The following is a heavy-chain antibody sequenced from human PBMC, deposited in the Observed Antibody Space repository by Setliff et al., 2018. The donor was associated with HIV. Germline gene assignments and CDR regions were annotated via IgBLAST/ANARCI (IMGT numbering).Heavy chain of an antibody. V-gene: IGHV4-4*08. CDR3: ARVNWGSGIYYFDY. J-gene: IGHJ4*02. Sequence: SETLSLTCVLSGGYMGSHSWSWIRQSPGKGLEWIGHIYTSGRNNYNPSLKSRVTITVDTSKNQCYLKLSSVTAADTAVYYCARVNWGSGIYYFDYWGQGTLVTVSS. CDR2: IYTSGRN. D-gene: IGHD7-27*01. CDR1: GGYMGSHS.